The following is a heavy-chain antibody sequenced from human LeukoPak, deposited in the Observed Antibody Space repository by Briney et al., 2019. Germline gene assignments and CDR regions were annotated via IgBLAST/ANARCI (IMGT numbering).Heavy chain of an antibody. D-gene: IGHD3-10*01. CDR3: ARRVVGTYGSGSYYGNYYYYYMDV. V-gene: IGHV4-34*01. CDR2: INHSGST. Sequence: PGGSLRLSCAASGFTFSTYAMSWIRQPPGKGLEWIGEINHSGSTNYNPSLKSRVTISVDTSKNQFSLKLSSVTAADTAVYYCARRVVGTYGSGSYYGNYYYYYMDVWGKGTTVTVSS. CDR1: GFTFSTYA. J-gene: IGHJ6*03.